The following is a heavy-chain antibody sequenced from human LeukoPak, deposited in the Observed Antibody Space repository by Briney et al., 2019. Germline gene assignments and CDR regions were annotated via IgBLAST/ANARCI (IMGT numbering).Heavy chain of an antibody. J-gene: IGHJ6*04. Sequence: GGSLRLSCAASGFTFSSYAMSWVRQAPGKGLEWVSAISGSGGSTYYADSVKGRFTISRDNSKNTLYLQMNSLRAEDTAVYYCAKLSHDYSNYEMYDYWGKGTTVTVSS. CDR1: GFTFSSYA. D-gene: IGHD4-11*01. V-gene: IGHV3-23*01. CDR3: AKLSHDYSNYEMYDY. CDR2: ISGSGGST.